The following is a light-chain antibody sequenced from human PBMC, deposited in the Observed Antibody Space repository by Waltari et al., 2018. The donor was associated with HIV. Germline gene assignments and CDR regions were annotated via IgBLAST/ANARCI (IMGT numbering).Light chain of an antibody. Sequence: TVVTQEPSFSVSPGGTITLTSGLSSVSGPSAASPRSYQQTTGQPPRTLIYNTDTRSSGVPDRFSGSIVGNKAALTITGAQSEDESDYYCLLYMASGRVFGGGTRLTVL. CDR2: NTD. V-gene: IGLV8-61*01. J-gene: IGLJ3*02. CDR1: SVSGPSAAS. CDR3: LLYMASGRV.